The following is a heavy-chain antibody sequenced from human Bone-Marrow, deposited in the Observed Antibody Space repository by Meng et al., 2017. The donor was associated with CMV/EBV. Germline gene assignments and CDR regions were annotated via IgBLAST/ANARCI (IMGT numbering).Heavy chain of an antibody. Sequence: GESLKISCAASGFTFSSYSLNWVRQAPGKGLEWVSSISSSSSYIYYADSVKGRFTISRDNAENSLYLQMNSLRAEDTAGYYCARVGGRGLRSGSYPDDWGQGTLVTVSS. CDR1: GFTFSSYS. CDR3: ARVGGRGLRSGSYPDD. J-gene: IGHJ4*02. V-gene: IGHV3-21*01. D-gene: IGHD1-26*01. CDR2: ISSSSSYI.